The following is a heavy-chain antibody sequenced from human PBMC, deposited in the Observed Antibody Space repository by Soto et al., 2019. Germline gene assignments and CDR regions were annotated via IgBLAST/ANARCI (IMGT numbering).Heavy chain of an antibody. J-gene: IGHJ4*02. CDR1: GYTFTTYG. D-gene: IGHD3-16*01. V-gene: IGHV1-18*01. CDR2: ISAYSGKT. Sequence: QVQLVQSGGEVKKPGPSVKVSCKTSGYTFTTYGISWVRQAPGQGLEWVGWISAYSGKTHYAQKFQGKVTMTTDTSTTTDYLELKSLRSDGTAVYYCARDPNFGDHQYWGQGTLLTVSS. CDR3: ARDPNFGDHQY.